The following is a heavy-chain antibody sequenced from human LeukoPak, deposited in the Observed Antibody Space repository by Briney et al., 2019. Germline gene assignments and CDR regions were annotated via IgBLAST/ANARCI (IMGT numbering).Heavy chain of an antibody. CDR2: IKQDGSEK. CDR1: GFNFSSYW. Sequence: GGSLRLSCAASGFNFSSYWMSWVRQAPGKGLEWAANIKQDGSEKYYVDSVKGRFTISRDNAKNSLYLQMNSLRAEDTAVYYCARNSSGWYEFDYWGQGTLVTVSS. J-gene: IGHJ4*02. V-gene: IGHV3-7*01. CDR3: ARNSSGWYEFDY. D-gene: IGHD6-19*01.